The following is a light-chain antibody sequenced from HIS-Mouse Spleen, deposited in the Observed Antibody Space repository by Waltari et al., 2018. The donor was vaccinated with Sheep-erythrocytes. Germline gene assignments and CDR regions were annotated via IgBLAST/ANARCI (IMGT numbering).Light chain of an antibody. V-gene: IGLV2-8*01. J-gene: IGLJ3*02. CDR2: EVS. CDR3: SSYAGSNNWV. Sequence: QSALTQPPSASGSPGQSVTLSCTGTTSDVGGYNYVSWSQQHPVKAPKLMIYEVSKRPSGVPDRFSGSKSGNTASLTVSGLQAEDEADYYCSSYAGSNNWVFGGGTKLTVL. CDR1: TSDVGGYNY.